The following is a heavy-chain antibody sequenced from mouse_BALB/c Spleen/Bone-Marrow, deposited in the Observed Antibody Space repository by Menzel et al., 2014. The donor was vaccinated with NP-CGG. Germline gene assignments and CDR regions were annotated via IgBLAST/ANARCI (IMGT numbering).Heavy chain of an antibody. J-gene: IGHJ2*01. CDR3: ARYRLGTYRDY. V-gene: IGHV14-3*02. CDR2: IDPANGNT. D-gene: IGHD1-2*01. CDR1: GFNIKDTY. Sequence: EVQLQQSGAELVKPGASVKLSCTASGFNIKDTYMHWVKQRPEQGLEWIGRIDPANGNTKYDPKFQGKATITADTSSNTAYLQLSSLTSEDTAVYYCARYRLGTYRDYWGQGTTLTVSS.